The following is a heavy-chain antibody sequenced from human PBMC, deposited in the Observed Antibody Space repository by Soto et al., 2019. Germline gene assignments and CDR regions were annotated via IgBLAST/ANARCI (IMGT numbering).Heavy chain of an antibody. Sequence: GGSLRLSCAASGFTFSSYSMNWVRQAPGKGLERVSYISSSSSTIYYADSVKGRFTISRDNAKNSLYLQMNSLRAEDTAVYYCARDSEDYDFWSGYYPNYYYYMDVWGKGTTVTVSS. V-gene: IGHV3-48*01. J-gene: IGHJ6*03. CDR1: GFTFSSYS. D-gene: IGHD3-3*01. CDR2: ISSSSSTI. CDR3: ARDSEDYDFWSGYYPNYYYYMDV.